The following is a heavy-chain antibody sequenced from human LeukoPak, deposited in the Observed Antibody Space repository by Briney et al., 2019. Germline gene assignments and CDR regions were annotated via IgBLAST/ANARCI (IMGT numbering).Heavy chain of an antibody. CDR3: ARDRAAAGDFDY. J-gene: IGHJ4*02. CDR1: GYTFTGYY. V-gene: IGHV1-2*04. Sequence: ASVTVSFTASGYTFTGYYMHWVRQAPGQGLEWMGWINPNSGGTNYAQKFQGWVTMTRDTSISTAYMELSRLRSDDTAVYYCARDRAAAGDFDYWGQGTLVTVPS. CDR2: INPNSGGT. D-gene: IGHD6-13*01.